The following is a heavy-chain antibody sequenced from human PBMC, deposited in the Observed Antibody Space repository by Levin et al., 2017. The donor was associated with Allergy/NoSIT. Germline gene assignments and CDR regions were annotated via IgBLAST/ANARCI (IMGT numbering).Heavy chain of an antibody. CDR3: ARGGFGSTWLRLYYFEY. CDR1: GFTFTDYY. D-gene: IGHD6-13*01. J-gene: IGHJ4*02. V-gene: IGHV3-11*05. Sequence: GGSLRLSCAASGFTFTDYYMGWIRQAPGNGLEWVASISSTSDYTKYADSVQGRFTISRDNAENSLFLRMNGLRAGDTAVYYCARGGFGSTWLRLYYFEYWGQGTQVTVSS. CDR2: ISSTSDYT.